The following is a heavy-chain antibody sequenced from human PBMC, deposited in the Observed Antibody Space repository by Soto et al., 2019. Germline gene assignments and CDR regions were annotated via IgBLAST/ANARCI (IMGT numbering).Heavy chain of an antibody. D-gene: IGHD6-13*01. J-gene: IGHJ4*02. Sequence: VASVKVSCKASGYIFTGYYMHWVRQTPGQGLEWMGWINPNSGVTKYAQKFQGRVIMARDTSMNTAYMELSGLRSDDTAVYYCARDQKQLDYLTYWGQGTLVTVSS. CDR3: ARDQKQLDYLTY. CDR2: INPNSGVT. V-gene: IGHV1-2*02. CDR1: GYIFTGYY.